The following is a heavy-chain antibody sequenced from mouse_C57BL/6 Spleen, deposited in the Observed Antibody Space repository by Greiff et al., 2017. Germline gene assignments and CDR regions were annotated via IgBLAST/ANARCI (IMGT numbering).Heavy chain of an antibody. CDR2: ISNGGGST. V-gene: IGHV5-12*01. Sequence: EVMLVESGGGLVQPGGSLKLSCAASGFTFSDYYMYWVRQTPEKRLEWVAYISNGGGSTYYPDTVKGRFTISRDNAKNTLYLQMSRLKSEDTAMYYCARHRLRDGAMDYWGQGTSVTVSS. J-gene: IGHJ4*01. D-gene: IGHD3-2*02. CDR3: ARHRLRDGAMDY. CDR1: GFTFSDYY.